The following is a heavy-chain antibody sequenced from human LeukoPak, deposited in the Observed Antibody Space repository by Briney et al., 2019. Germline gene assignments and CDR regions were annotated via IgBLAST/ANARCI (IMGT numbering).Heavy chain of an antibody. D-gene: IGHD6-13*01. CDR2: IYYSGNN. V-gene: IGHV4-39*01. CDR3: ARQASSSWFAPFDP. Sequence: SETLSLTCTVSGGSISSSNYYWTWIRPPPGKGLEWIGTIYYSGNNYHNPSLKSRVTISVDTSKNQFSLKLSSVTAADTAVYYCARQASSSWFAPFDPWGQGTLVTVSS. J-gene: IGHJ5*02. CDR1: GGSISSSNYY.